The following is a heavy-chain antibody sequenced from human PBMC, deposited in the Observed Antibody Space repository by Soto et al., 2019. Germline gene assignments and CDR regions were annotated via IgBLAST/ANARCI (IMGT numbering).Heavy chain of an antibody. J-gene: IGHJ4*02. D-gene: IGHD6-19*01. Sequence: GGSLRLSCAASGFTFSSYWMSWVRQAPGKGRECVDNIQQDGSEKYYVDSVTGRFTIYRYSAKNSLYLQMDSLRAEDTAVYYCARGRRVSSGWYYFDYWGQGTLVTVSS. V-gene: IGHV3-7*03. CDR1: GFTFSSYW. CDR3: ARGRRVSSGWYYFDY. CDR2: IQQDGSEK.